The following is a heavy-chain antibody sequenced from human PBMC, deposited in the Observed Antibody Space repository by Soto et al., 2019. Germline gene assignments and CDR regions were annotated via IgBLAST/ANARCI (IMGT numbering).Heavy chain of an antibody. CDR3: ARRGISAIGIYFFDY. J-gene: IGHJ4*02. V-gene: IGHV4-31*03. Sequence: QVQLQESGPGLVKPSQTLSLTCTVSGGSISSGGYYWSWIRQHPGKVLEWIGYIYYSGSTYYNPSLKRRVTISVDPSKNQFSLKLSSVTAADTAVYYGARRGISAIGIYFFDYWGQGTLVTVSS. CDR1: GGSISSGGYY. CDR2: IYYSGST. D-gene: IGHD6-13*01.